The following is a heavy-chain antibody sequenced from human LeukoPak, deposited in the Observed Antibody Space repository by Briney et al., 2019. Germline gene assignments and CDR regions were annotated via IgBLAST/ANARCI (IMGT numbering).Heavy chain of an antibody. V-gene: IGHV1-69*05. J-gene: IGHJ6*02. D-gene: IGHD3-10*01. CDR1: GGTFSSYA. CDR2: IIPIFGTA. CDR3: ARADNYYGSGSYYNAASDGMDV. Sequence: SVKVSCKASGGTFSSYAISWVRQAPGQGLEWMGGIIPIFGTANYAQKFQGRVMITTDESTSTAYMELSSLRSEDTAVYYRARADNYYGSGSYYNAASDGMDVWGQGTTVTVSS.